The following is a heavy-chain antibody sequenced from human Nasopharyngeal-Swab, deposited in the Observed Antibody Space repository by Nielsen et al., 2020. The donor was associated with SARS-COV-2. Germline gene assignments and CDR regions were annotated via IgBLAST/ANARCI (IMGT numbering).Heavy chain of an antibody. D-gene: IGHD1-26*01. V-gene: IGHV4-34*01. CDR3: ARGIRPGPRATRGRYFDY. CDR2: INHSGST. J-gene: IGHJ4*02. Sequence: WIRQPPGKGLEWIGEINHSGSTNYNPSLKSRVTISVDTSENQFSLKLSSVTAADTAVYYCARGIRPGPRATRGRYFDYWGQGTLVTVSS.